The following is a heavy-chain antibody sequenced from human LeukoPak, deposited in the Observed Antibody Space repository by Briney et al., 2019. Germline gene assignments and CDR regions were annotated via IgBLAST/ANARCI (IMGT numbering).Heavy chain of an antibody. D-gene: IGHD2-2*01. V-gene: IGHV1-18*01. CDR1: GYTFTSYG. CDR3: ATLCSSTSCYLGGVWFDP. CDR2: ISAYNGNT. J-gene: IGHJ5*02. Sequence: GASVKVSCKASGYTFTSYGISWVRQAPGQGLEWMGWISAYNGNTNYAQKLQGRVTMTTDTSTSTAYMELRSLRSDDTAVYYCATLCSSTSCYLGGVWFDPWGQGTLVTVSS.